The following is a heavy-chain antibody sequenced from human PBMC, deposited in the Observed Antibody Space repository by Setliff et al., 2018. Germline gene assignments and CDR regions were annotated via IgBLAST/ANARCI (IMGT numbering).Heavy chain of an antibody. J-gene: IGHJ3*02. Sequence: RPGGSLRLSCAASGFIFRSYEMNWVRQRPGKGLEWVSTINWDGRTTAYADSVKGRFTISRDNAKNSLYLQMNSLRAEDTALYYCALFGDRNTFPTWGQGTMVTVSS. CDR2: INWDGRTT. V-gene: IGHV3-20*04. D-gene: IGHD3-16*01. CDR1: GFIFRSYE. CDR3: ALFGDRNTFPT.